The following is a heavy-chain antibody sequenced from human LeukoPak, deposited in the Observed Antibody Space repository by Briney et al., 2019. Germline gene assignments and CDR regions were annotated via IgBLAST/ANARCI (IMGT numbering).Heavy chain of an antibody. Sequence: SETLSLTCTVSGGSISSGGYYWSWIRQHPGKGLEWIGYIYYSGSTYYNPSLKSRVTISVDTSKNQFSLKLSSVTAADTAVYYCAGRTQLGAFDIWGQGTMVTVSS. V-gene: IGHV4-31*03. CDR1: GGSISSGGYY. CDR2: IYYSGST. CDR3: AGRTQLGAFDI. J-gene: IGHJ3*02. D-gene: IGHD1-1*01.